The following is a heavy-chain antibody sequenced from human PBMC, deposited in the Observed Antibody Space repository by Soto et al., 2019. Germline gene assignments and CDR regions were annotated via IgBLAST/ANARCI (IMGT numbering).Heavy chain of an antibody. Sequence: QVQLVQSGAEVKKPGASVKVSCKASGYTFTSYGISWVRQAPGQGLEWMGWISTYNGNTKYAQKLQGRVTMTTDTTPSTAYKEQRSQRPDDTAVVYCARQMVRGVGADYWGQGTLVTVSS. D-gene: IGHD3-10*01. CDR1: GYTFTSYG. CDR2: ISTYNGNT. V-gene: IGHV1-18*01. CDR3: ARQMVRGVGADY. J-gene: IGHJ4*02.